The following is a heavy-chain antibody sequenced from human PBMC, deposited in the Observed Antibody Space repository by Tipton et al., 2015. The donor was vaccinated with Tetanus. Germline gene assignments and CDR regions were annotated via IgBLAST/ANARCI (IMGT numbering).Heavy chain of an antibody. CDR2: IDPGDSDT. CDR3: ARRRMAAAGGAFDI. D-gene: IGHD6-13*01. CDR1: GYSFPSYW. Sequence: QLVQSGAEVKKPGESLKISCEGSGYSFPSYWIGWVRQKPGKGLEWMGFIDPGDSDTRYSPSFQGQVTMSAAQSISTAYLQWRSLKASDSAIYYCARRRMAAAGGAFDIWGRGTLVTVSA. V-gene: IGHV5-51*01. J-gene: IGHJ3*02.